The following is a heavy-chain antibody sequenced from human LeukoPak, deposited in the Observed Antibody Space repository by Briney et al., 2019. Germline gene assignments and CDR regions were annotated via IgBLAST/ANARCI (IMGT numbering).Heavy chain of an antibody. CDR3: ATVSSGWRPFDY. CDR2: ISAYNGNT. V-gene: IGHV1-18*01. CDR1: GYTFTSYG. J-gene: IGHJ4*02. Sequence: GASVKVSCKASGYTFTSYGISWVRQAPGQGLEWMGWISAYNGNTNYAQKLQGRVTMTTDTSTSTAYMELSSLRSEDTAVYYCATVSSGWRPFDYWGQGTLVTVSS. D-gene: IGHD6-19*01.